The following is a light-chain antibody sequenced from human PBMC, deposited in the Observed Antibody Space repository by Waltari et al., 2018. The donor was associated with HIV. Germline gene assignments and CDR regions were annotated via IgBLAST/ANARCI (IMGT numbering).Light chain of an antibody. CDR1: QSVLHNYNTKNY. J-gene: IGKJ1*01. CDR2: WAS. CDR3: QKYYTTPLT. V-gene: IGKV4-1*01. Sequence: IVMTQSPDSLGVSLGAKATINCKSSQSVLHNYNTKNYIAWYQQKPGQPPKLLLYWASNRESGVPDRFSGSGSGKDFTLTISSLQDEDVSVYYCQKYYTTPLTFGQGTKVEI.